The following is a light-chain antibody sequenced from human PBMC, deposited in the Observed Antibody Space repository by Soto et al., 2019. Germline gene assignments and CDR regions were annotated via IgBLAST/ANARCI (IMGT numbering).Light chain of an antibody. J-gene: IGKJ1*01. V-gene: IGKV3-15*01. CDR2: DAS. CDR3: QQYNYWPPKT. CDR1: QSVSSS. Sequence: VVTQSAATLSVSQGERATLSCRASQSVSSSLAWYQQKPGQAPRLLIYDASTRATGIPARFSGSGSGTEFTLTISSLQSEDFGVYYCQQYNYWPPKTFGQGTK.